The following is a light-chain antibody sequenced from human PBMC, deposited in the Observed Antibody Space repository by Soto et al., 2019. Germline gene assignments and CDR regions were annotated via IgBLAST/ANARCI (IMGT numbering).Light chain of an antibody. Sequence: DIQMTQSPSTLSASVGDRVTIACRASQSIKNYLNWYQQTPGKAPRLLIYAASSLQGGVPSRFSGSGSGTDFTLTISSLQPEDFATYYCQQSYSIQRFTFGPGTKVDLK. CDR3: QQSYSIQRFT. CDR2: AAS. J-gene: IGKJ3*01. CDR1: QSIKNY. V-gene: IGKV1-39*01.